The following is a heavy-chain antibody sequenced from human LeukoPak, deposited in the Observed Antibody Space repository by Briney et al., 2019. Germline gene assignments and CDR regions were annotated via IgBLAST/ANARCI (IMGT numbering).Heavy chain of an antibody. V-gene: IGHV3-74*01. J-gene: IGHJ3*02. Sequence: GGSLRLSCAASGFSISSYWMHWVRQAPGKGLVWVSRIKSDESSTNYADSVKGRFTISRDNAKNTLYLQMNSPKAEDTALYHCARGITAGAFDIWGQGTMVTVSS. CDR2: IKSDESST. CDR3: ARGITAGAFDI. CDR1: GFSISSYW.